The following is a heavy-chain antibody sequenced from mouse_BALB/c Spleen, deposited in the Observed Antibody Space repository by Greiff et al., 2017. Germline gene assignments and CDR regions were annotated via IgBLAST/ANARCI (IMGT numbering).Heavy chain of an antibody. D-gene: IGHD1-1*01. CDR2: ISYSGST. CDR3: ARDTTNYFDY. V-gene: IGHV3-2*02. J-gene: IGHJ2*01. CDR1: GYSITSDYA. Sequence: EVKLQESGPGLVKPSQSLSLTCTVTGYSITSDYAWNWIRQFPGNKLEWMGYISYSGSTSYNPSLKSRISITRDTSKNQFFLQLNSVTTEDTATYYCARDTTNYFDYWGQGTTLTVSS.